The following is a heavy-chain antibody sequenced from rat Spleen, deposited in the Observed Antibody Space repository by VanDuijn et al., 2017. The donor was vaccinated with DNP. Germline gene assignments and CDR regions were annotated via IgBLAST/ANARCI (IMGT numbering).Heavy chain of an antibody. CDR2: IKAKSNNYAT. CDR3: ACYGGYSEPYFDY. Sequence: EVQVLESGGGLVQPGNSLKLSCATSGFTFSTAWMYWYRQFPEKRLEWVARIKAKSNNYATDYTESVKGRFTISRDDSKSSIYLQMNNLKEEDTAIYSCACYGGYSEPYFDYWGQGVMVTVSS. J-gene: IGHJ2*01. V-gene: IGHV6-6*01. CDR1: GFTFSTAW. D-gene: IGHD1-11*01.